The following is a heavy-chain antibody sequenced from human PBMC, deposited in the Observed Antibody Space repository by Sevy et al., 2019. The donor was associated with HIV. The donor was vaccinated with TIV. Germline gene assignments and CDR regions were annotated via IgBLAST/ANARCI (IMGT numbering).Heavy chain of an antibody. CDR3: ARVPPYSYGFGVDY. D-gene: IGHD5-18*01. CDR1: GFTVSNNY. J-gene: IGHJ4*02. Sequence: GGSLRLSCAASGFTVSNNYMNWVRQAPGKGLEWVSVIYSDGSTYYVDSVKGRFTISRDNSKNTLFLQMNSLRADYTAVYYCARVPPYSYGFGVDYWGQGTLVTVSS. V-gene: IGHV3-53*01. CDR2: IYSDGST.